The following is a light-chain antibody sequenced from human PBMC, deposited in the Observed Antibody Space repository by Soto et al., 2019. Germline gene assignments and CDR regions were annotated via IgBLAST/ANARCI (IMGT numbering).Light chain of an antibody. CDR2: KGS. V-gene: IGKV1-5*03. CDR3: QQYDNDSWT. J-gene: IGKJ1*01. CDR1: QSISSW. Sequence: DIQMTQSPSTLSASVGDRVIITCRASQSISSWLAWYQQKPGKAPNLLIYKGSALKSGVPSRFSGSGSGTEFTLTISSLQPDDFATYYCQQYDNDSWTFGQGTKVEIK.